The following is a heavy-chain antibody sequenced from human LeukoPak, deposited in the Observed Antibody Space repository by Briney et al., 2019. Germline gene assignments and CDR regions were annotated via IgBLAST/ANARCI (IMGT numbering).Heavy chain of an antibody. CDR3: ARSSDSSDLGY. D-gene: IGHD6-25*01. Sequence: GGSLRLSCAASGFTFRSYGMHWVRQAQGKGLEWVAVIWSDGSHQHYADSVKGRFTISRDNSKNTLYLQMNSLRVDDTAVYYCARSSDSSDLGYWGQGTLVTVSS. CDR2: IWSDGSHQ. V-gene: IGHV3-33*01. J-gene: IGHJ4*02. CDR1: GFTFRSYG.